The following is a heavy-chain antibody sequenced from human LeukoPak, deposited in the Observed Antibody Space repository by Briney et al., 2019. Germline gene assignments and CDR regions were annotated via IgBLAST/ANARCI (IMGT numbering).Heavy chain of an antibody. CDR1: GFTFSSYG. J-gene: IGHJ4*02. Sequence: GGSLRLSCAASGFTFSSYGMHWVRQAPGKGLEWVAFIRYDGSNKYYADSVKGRFTISRDNSKNTLYLQMNSLRAEDTAVYYCAKDMYSSSWYPPFDYWGQGTLVTVSS. CDR3: AKDMYSSSWYPPFDY. V-gene: IGHV3-30*02. CDR2: IRYDGSNK. D-gene: IGHD6-13*01.